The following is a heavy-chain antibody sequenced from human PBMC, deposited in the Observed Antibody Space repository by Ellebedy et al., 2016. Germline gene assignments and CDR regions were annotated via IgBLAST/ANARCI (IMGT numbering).Heavy chain of an antibody. V-gene: IGHV3-30*18. CDR2: ISHDGSNR. D-gene: IGHD7-27*01. Sequence: GGSLSLSXTASGFTFSSYGIHWVRQVPGKGLEWVAVISHDGSNRYYADSVKGRFTISRDSSKNTLFVQMNSLRDEDTAVYYCAKGRSELGMIDYWGQGTLVTVSS. CDR3: AKGRSELGMIDY. CDR1: GFTFSSYG. J-gene: IGHJ4*02.